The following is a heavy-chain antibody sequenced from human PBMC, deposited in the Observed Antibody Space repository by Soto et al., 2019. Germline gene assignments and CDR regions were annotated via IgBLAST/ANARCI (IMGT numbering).Heavy chain of an antibody. Sequence: GGSLRLSCAASGFTFSSYAMSWVRQAPGKGLEWVSAISGSGGSTYYADSVKGRFTISRDNSKNTLYLQMNSLIAEDTAVYYCAKARAVDTATDYFDYWGQGTLVTVSS. CDR3: AKARAVDTATDYFDY. CDR2: ISGSGGST. CDR1: GFTFSSYA. D-gene: IGHD5-18*01. J-gene: IGHJ4*02. V-gene: IGHV3-23*01.